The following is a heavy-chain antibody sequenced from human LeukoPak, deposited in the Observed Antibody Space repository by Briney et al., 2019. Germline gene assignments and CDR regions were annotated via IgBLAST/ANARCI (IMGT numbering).Heavy chain of an antibody. CDR1: GGSISSYY. CDR2: IYTSGST. CDR3: ARTRGQQLVRGNWFDP. V-gene: IGHV4-4*07. J-gene: IGHJ5*02. D-gene: IGHD6-13*01. Sequence: SETLSLTCTVSGGSISSYYWSWIRQPAGKGLEWIGRIYTSGSTKYSPSLKSRVTMSVDTSKNQFSLKLSSVTAADTAVYYCARTRGQQLVRGNWFDPWGQGTLVTVSS.